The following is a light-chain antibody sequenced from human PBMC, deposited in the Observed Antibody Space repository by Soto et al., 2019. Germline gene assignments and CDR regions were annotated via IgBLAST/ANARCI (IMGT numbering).Light chain of an antibody. Sequence: ETVITQPPSTLYVCSGETATLPSRASQSVSSSYLAWYQQKPSQAPRLLIYGASSRATGIPDRFSGSGSGTDFTLTISRLEPEDFAVYYCQHYGNSSFGQGTRLEI. V-gene: IGKV3-20*01. CDR1: QSVSSSY. CDR3: QHYGNSS. CDR2: GAS. J-gene: IGKJ5*01.